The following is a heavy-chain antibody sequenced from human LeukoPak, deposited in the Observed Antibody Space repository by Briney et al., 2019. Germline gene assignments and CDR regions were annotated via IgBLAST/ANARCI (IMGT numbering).Heavy chain of an antibody. J-gene: IGHJ4*02. CDR2: IIPIFGTA. Sequence: GASVKVSCKASGGTFSSYAISWVRQAPGQGLEWMGGIIPIFGTANYAQKFQGRVTITTDESTSTAYMELSSLRSEDTAVYYCARDRAGSIAVAGGYWGQGTLVTVSS. CDR3: ARDRAGSIAVAGGY. D-gene: IGHD6-19*01. CDR1: GGTFSSYA. V-gene: IGHV1-69*05.